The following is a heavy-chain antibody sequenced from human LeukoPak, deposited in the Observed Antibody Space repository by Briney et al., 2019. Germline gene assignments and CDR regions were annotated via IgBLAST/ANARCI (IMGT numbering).Heavy chain of an antibody. J-gene: IGHJ4*02. CDR1: GYSLTVLS. V-gene: IGHV1-24*01. CDR2: FDPGNGET. CDR3: TGGTFYRLLDY. D-gene: IGHD2/OR15-2a*01. Sequence: ASVKVSCKVSGYSLTVLSMHWVRQAPGKGLEWMGGFDPGNGETIFTKNFQGRVTMTDDTSTDTAYMELSSLRSEDTAVYYCTGGTFYRLLDYWGQGTLVTVSS.